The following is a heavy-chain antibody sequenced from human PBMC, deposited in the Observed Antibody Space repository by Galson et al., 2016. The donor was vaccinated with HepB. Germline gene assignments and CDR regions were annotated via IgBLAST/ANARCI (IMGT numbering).Heavy chain of an antibody. CDR1: GGSISSGDYY. CDR3: ARAESPYAVRLDY. V-gene: IGHV4-30-4*01. CDR2: IYYSGTT. D-gene: IGHD1-14*01. Sequence: TLSLTCTVSGGSISSGDYYWSWIRQPPGKGLEWIGYIYYSGTTYYNPSLKSRVNISVDTSRNHFSLKLRSVTAADTAVYYCARAESPYAVRLDYWGQGTLVTVSS. J-gene: IGHJ4*02.